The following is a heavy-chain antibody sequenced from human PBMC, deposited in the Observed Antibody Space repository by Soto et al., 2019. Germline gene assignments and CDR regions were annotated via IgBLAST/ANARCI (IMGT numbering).Heavy chain of an antibody. J-gene: IGHJ6*03. CDR2: INAGNGNT. D-gene: IGHD6-6*01. CDR3: ARDHEYRPYPSSAGYYMDV. CDR1: GYTFTSYA. Sequence: ASVKVSCKASGYTFTSYAMHWVRQAPGQRLEWMGWINAGNGNTKYSQKFQGRVTITRDTSASTAYMELSSLRSEDTAVYYCARDHEYRPYPSSAGYYMDVWGKGTTVTVSS. V-gene: IGHV1-3*01.